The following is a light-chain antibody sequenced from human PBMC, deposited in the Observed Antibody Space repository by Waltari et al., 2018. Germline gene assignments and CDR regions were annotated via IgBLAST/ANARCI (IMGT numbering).Light chain of an antibody. CDR3: GTWDSSLSAVV. CDR1: SSNIGKNY. J-gene: IGLJ2*01. CDR2: DNT. Sequence: QSVLTQPPSVSAAPGQKVTISCSGSSSNIGKNYLSWYQQLPGTAPKLLIYDNTKRPSGIPDRFSGSKSGTSATMGITGLQTGDEADYYCGTWDSSLSAVVFGGGTKLTVL. V-gene: IGLV1-51*01.